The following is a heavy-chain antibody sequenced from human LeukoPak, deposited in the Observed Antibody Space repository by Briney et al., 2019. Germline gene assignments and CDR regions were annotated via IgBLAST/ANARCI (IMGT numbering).Heavy chain of an antibody. CDR2: IKQDGSEK. Sequence: GGSLRLSCAASGFTFSSYWMSWVRQAPGKGLDWVANIKQDGSEKYYVDSVKGRFTISRDNVKKSLYLEMNSLRAEDTAVYYCARYYSPYFYYMDVWGKGTTVTISS. CDR1: GFTFSSYW. V-gene: IGHV3-7*01. J-gene: IGHJ6*03. D-gene: IGHD3-10*01. CDR3: ARYYSPYFYYMDV.